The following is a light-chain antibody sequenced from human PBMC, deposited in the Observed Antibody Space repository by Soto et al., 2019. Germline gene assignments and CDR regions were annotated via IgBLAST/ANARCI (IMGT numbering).Light chain of an antibody. CDR1: QSISNY. V-gene: IGKV1-5*03. CDR2: KAS. J-gene: IGKJ2*01. CDR3: QQYKSS. Sequence: DIQMTQSPSSLSASVGDTVTITCRASQSISNYLNWYQQKPGKAPKLLIYKASSLESGVPSRFSGSGSGTEFTLTISSLQPDDFATYYCQQYKSSFGQGTKLEIK.